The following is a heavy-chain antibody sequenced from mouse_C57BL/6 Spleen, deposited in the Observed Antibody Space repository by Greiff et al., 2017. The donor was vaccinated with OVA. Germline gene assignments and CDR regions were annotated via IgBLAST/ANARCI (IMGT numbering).Heavy chain of an antibody. Sequence: QVQLQQPGAELVRPGSSVKLSCKASGYTFTSYWMHWVKQRPIQGLEWIGNIDPSDSETHYNQKFKDKATLTVDKSSSTAYMQLSSLTSEDSAVYYCARVTTVGYYFDYWGQGTTLTVSS. D-gene: IGHD1-1*01. V-gene: IGHV1-52*01. J-gene: IGHJ2*01. CDR2: IDPSDSET. CDR3: ARVTTVGYYFDY. CDR1: GYTFTSYW.